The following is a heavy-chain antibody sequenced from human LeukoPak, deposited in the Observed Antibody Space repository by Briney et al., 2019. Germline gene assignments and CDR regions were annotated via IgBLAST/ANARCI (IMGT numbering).Heavy chain of an antibody. CDR3: AKALKRTSERNFGSCLDS. J-gene: IGHJ4*02. D-gene: IGHD1-26*01. CDR2: ISGTGGST. Sequence: TGGSLRLSCAASGFSFSSYAMSWVRQAPEKGLEWVSSISGTGGSTFYADSMKGRLNISRDNSKNTLYLHMNSLRSEDTAIYYCAKALKRTSERNFGSCLDSWGQGTLVTVSS. V-gene: IGHV3-23*01. CDR1: GFSFSSYA.